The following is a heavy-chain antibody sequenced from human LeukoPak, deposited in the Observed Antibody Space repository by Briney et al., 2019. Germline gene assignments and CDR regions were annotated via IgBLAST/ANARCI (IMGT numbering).Heavy chain of an antibody. D-gene: IGHD4-23*01. J-gene: IGHJ4*02. V-gene: IGHV3-66*01. CDR1: GFTLSSNY. CDR2: IYSGDST. CDR3: ARSLGGNSGFDY. Sequence: PGGSLRLSCAASGFTLSSNYMSWVRQAPGKGLECVSVIYSGDSTYYADSVKGRFTISRDNSKKTLYLQMTSLRAEDTAVYYCARSLGGNSGFDYWGQGTLVTVSS.